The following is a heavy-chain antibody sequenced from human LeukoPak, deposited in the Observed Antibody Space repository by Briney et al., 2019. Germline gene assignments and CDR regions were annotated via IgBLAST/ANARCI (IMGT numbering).Heavy chain of an antibody. CDR3: ARDHTAWGSYRKDAFDT. CDR2: IFYDGSTK. J-gene: IGHJ3*02. D-gene: IGHD3-16*02. V-gene: IGHV3-30*04. Sequence: PGRSLRLSCAASGFTFSNYAMHWVRQAPGKGLEWVAVIFYDGSTKYYADSVKGRFTISRDNSKNTLYLQMNSLTAEDTAVYYCARDHTAWGSYRKDAFDTWGQGTMVTVSS. CDR1: GFTFSNYA.